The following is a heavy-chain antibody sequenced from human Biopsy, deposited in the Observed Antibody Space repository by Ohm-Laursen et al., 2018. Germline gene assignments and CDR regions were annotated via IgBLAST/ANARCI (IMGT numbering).Heavy chain of an antibody. Sequence: SLRLSCAGPGFIFSDYGMHWVRQAPGKGLEWVSGISGSSNNIIYADSVRGRFTISRDNAKSSLYLEMNSLRSEDTAFYYCTKRRTAVRPFDSWGHGTLVTVSS. V-gene: IGHV3-9*01. CDR3: TKRRTAVRPFDS. CDR2: ISGSSNNI. D-gene: IGHD6-25*01. J-gene: IGHJ4*01. CDR1: GFIFSDYG.